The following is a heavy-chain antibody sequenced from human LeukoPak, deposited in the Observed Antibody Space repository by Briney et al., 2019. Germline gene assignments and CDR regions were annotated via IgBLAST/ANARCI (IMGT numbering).Heavy chain of an antibody. D-gene: IGHD1-1*01. V-gene: IGHV1-69*04. CDR2: LIPILGIA. J-gene: IGHJ4*02. CDR1: GGTFSSDA. CDR3: ARVGFSGDFDY. Sequence: GASVKVSCKASGGTFSSDAISWVRQAPGQGLEWMGRLIPILGIANYAQKFQGRVTITADKSTGTAYMELSSLRSEDTAVYYCARVGFSGDFDYWGQGTLVTVSS.